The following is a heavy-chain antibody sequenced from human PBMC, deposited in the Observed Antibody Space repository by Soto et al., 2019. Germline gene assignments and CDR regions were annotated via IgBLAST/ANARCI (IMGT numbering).Heavy chain of an antibody. J-gene: IGHJ4*02. D-gene: IGHD1-26*01. V-gene: IGHV4-59*01. CDR3: ARCFSGNYPSRPEEQYYFDS. CDR1: CDSIRIYY. Sequence: SETLSLTCTVSCDSIRIYYWSWIRQPPGKGLEWIGYIYYSGYTSYNPSLKSRVTISVDTSKNQFSLKLNSVTAADTAVYYCARCFSGNYPSRPEEQYYFDSWGQGTLVTVSS. CDR2: IYYSGYT.